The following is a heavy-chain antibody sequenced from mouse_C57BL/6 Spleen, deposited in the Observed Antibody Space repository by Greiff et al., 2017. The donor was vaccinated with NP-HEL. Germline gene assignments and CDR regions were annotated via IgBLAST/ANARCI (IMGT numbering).Heavy chain of an antibody. CDR1: GFTFSSYA. J-gene: IGHJ3*01. CDR2: ISDGGSYT. Sequence: EVHLVESGGGLVKPGGSLKLSCAASGFTFSSYAMSWVRQTPEKRLEWVATISDGGSYTYYPDNVKGRFTISRDNAKNNLYLQMSHLKSEDTAMYYCARELGRSWFAYWGQGTLVTVSA. CDR3: ARELGRSWFAY. V-gene: IGHV5-4*01. D-gene: IGHD4-1*01.